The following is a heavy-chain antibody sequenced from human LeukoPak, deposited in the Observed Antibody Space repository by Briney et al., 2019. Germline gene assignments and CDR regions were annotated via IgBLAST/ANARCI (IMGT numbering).Heavy chain of an antibody. CDR3: ARLAEAYYDFWSGYSYYLDY. CDR2: IKQDGSEK. V-gene: IGHV3-7*01. CDR1: GFTFSSYW. J-gene: IGHJ4*02. Sequence: GGSLRLSCAASGFTFSSYWMSWVRQAPGKGLEWVANIKQDGSEKYYVDSVKGRFTISRDNAKNSLYLQMNSLRAEDTAVYYCARLAEAYYDFWSGYSYYLDYWGQGTLVTVSS. D-gene: IGHD3-3*01.